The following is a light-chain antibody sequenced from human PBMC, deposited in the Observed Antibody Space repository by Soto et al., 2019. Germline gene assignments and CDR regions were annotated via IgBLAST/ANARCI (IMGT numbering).Light chain of an antibody. J-gene: IGLJ3*02. Sequence: QSALTQPASVSGSPGQSITISCTGTSSDVGTYNLVSWYQQHPGRAPKLIIYEVDSRTSGISDRFSGSKSGNTASLTISGLHPEDEADYYCISFTNTNSLEDWVFGGGTKLTVL. V-gene: IGLV2-14*02. CDR1: SSDVGTYNL. CDR3: ISFTNTNSLEDWV. CDR2: EVD.